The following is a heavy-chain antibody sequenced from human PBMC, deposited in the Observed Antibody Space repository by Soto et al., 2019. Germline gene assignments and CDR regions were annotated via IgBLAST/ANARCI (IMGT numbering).Heavy chain of an antibody. CDR2: IYSGGST. Sequence: GGSLRLSCAASGFTVSSNYMSWVRQAPGKGLEWVSVIYSGGSTYYADSVKGRFTISRHNSKNTLYLQMNSLRAEDTAVYYCARGHSSSWYYFDYWGQGTLVTVSS. J-gene: IGHJ4*02. V-gene: IGHV3-53*04. CDR3: ARGHSSSWYYFDY. CDR1: GFTVSSNY. D-gene: IGHD6-13*01.